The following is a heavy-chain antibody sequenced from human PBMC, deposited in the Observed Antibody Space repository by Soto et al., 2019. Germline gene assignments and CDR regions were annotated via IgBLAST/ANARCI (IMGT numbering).Heavy chain of an antibody. CDR2: IYYSGST. Sequence: SETLSLTCTVSGGAITNYYWSWIRQPPGKGLEWIGYIYYSGSTNYNPSLKSRVTISVDTSKNQFSLKLSSVTAADTAVYYCARHPPRASPGPAFASWGQGALVTVSS. CDR3: ARHPPRASPGPAFAS. CDR1: GGAITNYY. J-gene: IGHJ4*02. V-gene: IGHV4-59*08.